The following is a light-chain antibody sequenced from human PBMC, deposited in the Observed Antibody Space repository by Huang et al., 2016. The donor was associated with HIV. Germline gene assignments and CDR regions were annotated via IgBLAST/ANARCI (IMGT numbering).Light chain of an antibody. V-gene: IGKV4-1*01. Sequence: DIVMTQSPDFLAVSLGEGATISCKSSHRLLNSHNRKNYLAWYQQNPGQPPKLLIYGAPVRESGVPDRFIGSGSGTDFTLTITSLQAEDVAVYFCQQYFFSPMTFGPGTKVDI. CDR1: HRLLNSHNRKNY. J-gene: IGKJ3*01. CDR3: QQYFFSPMT. CDR2: GAP.